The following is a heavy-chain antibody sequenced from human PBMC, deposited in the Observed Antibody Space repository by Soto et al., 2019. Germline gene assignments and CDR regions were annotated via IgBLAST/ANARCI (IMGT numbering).Heavy chain of an antibody. CDR3: AREVKSAGGPDGFDI. J-gene: IGHJ3*02. V-gene: IGHV3-21*01. CDR1: GFTISSYE. CDR2: ISSSGNHI. Sequence: LRLSCAASGFTISSYEMNWVRQAPGKGLQWVSAISSSGNHIYYADSLKGRFTISRDNAKNSLYLQMNSLRAEDTAVYYCAREVKSAGGPDGFDIWGQGTMVTVSS. D-gene: IGHD6-13*01.